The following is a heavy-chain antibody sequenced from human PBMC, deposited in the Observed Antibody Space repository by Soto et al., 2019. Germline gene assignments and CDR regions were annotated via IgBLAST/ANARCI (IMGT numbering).Heavy chain of an antibody. Sequence: SETLSLTCTVSGDSIGTTHSYWAWIRQSPGKGLEWIGNIHYSGSTYYMPSLRSRVTLSVDTSKNQFSLRLTSVTAKDTAVYYCARHEGNGNVWPLDYWGQGILVTVSS. CDR1: GDSIGTTHSY. D-gene: IGHD1-1*01. J-gene: IGHJ4*02. V-gene: IGHV4-39*01. CDR2: IHYSGST. CDR3: ARHEGNGNVWPLDY.